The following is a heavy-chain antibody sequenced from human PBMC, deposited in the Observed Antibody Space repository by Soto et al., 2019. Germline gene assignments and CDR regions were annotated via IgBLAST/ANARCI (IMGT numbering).Heavy chain of an antibody. V-gene: IGHV3-21*02. D-gene: IGHD1-7*01. CDR3: AREELELNGHDAFDI. J-gene: IGHJ3*02. CDR1: GFTFSSYS. CDR2: ISSSSSYI. Sequence: EVQLMESGGGLVKPGGSLRLSCAASGFTFSSYSMNWVRQAPGKGLEWVSSISSSSSYIYYADSVKGRFTISRDNAKNSLYLQMNSLRAEDTAVFYCAREELELNGHDAFDIWGQGTMVTVSS.